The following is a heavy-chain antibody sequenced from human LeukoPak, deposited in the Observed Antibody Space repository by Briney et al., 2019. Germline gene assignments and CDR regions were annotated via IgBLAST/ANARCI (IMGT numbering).Heavy chain of an antibody. CDR2: IYYSGST. J-gene: IGHJ4*02. CDR1: GGSISSSSYY. D-gene: IGHD5-24*01. V-gene: IGHV4-39*07. CDR3: ARDLGDGYNYSFDY. Sequence: PSETLSLTCTVSGGSISSSSYYWGWIRQPPGKGLEWIGSIYYSGSTYYNPSLKSRVTISVDTSKNQFSLKLSSVTAADTAVYYCARDLGDGYNYSFDYWGQGTLVTVSS.